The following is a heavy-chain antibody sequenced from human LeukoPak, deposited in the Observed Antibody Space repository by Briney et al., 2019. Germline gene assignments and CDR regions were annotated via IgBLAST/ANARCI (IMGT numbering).Heavy chain of an antibody. J-gene: IGHJ4*02. CDR1: GYTFTTYW. V-gene: IGHV5-51*01. Sequence: GESLKISCKGSGYTFTTYWIGWVRPMPGKGLEWVGIIYPGDSDPRYSPSFQGQVTISADKSISTAYLQWSSLKASDSAMYYCARHGLGSSWFGFDYWGQGTLVTVSS. D-gene: IGHD6-13*01. CDR3: ARHGLGSSWFGFDY. CDR2: IYPGDSDP.